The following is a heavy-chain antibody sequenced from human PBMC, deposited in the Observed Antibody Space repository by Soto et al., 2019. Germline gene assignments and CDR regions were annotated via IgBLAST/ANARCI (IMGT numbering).Heavy chain of an antibody. V-gene: IGHV4-39*01. Sequence: QKQLQESGPGLVKPSETLSLTCTVSGDSITSSSYYWGWIRQSPGKGLECLASIYYDGNTYYNQSLKRRVTISLDTSKNQFSLRLTSVTAADTAVYYCARSTIAPRLFMFPFDSWGQGTLVTVAS. CDR1: GDSITSSSYY. CDR3: ARSTIAPRLFMFPFDS. CDR2: IYYDGNT. J-gene: IGHJ4*02. D-gene: IGHD6-6*01.